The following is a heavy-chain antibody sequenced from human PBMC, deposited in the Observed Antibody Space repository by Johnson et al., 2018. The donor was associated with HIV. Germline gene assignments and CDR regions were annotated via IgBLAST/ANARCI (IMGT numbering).Heavy chain of an antibody. D-gene: IGHD2-15*01. J-gene: IGHJ3*02. V-gene: IGHV3-72*01. CDR3: ARDGAIPPGQYCSGGSCHGGDAFDI. CDR2: SRNKANTYPT. CDR1: GFTFSDHY. Sequence: MQLVESGGGVVQPGGSLRLSCEASGFTFSDHYMDWVRQAPGKGLDWVGRSRNKANTYPTEYAVSVKGRFTISSDDSKNSLFLQMNSLRAEDTAVYYCARDGAIPPGQYCSGGSCHGGDAFDIWGQGTMVTVSS.